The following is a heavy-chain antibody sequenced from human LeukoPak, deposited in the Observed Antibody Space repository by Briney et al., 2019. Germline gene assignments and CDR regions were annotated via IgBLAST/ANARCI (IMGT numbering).Heavy chain of an antibody. CDR3: ARGRIAAAGILLDY. D-gene: IGHD6-13*01. CDR1: GGSISSYY. Sequence: SETLSLTCTVSGGSISSYYWGWIRQPPGKGLEWIGYIYYSGSTNYNPSLKSRVTISVDTSKNQFSLKLSSVTAADTAVYYCARGRIAAAGILLDYWGQGTLVTVSS. J-gene: IGHJ4*02. CDR2: IYYSGST. V-gene: IGHV4-59*01.